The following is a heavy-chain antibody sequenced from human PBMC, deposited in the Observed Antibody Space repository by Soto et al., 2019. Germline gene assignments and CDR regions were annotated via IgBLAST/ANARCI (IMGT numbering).Heavy chain of an antibody. CDR1: AGSISSYY. CDR2: IYYSGST. Sequence: SETLPLTCTVSAGSISSYYWSWIRQPPGKGLEWIGYIYYSGSTNYNPSLKSRVTISVDTSKNQFSLKLSSVTAADTAVYYCARDPGAAAGTAYYYYGMDVWGQGTTVTVSS. D-gene: IGHD6-13*01. CDR3: ARDPGAAAGTAYYYYGMDV. V-gene: IGHV4-59*01. J-gene: IGHJ6*02.